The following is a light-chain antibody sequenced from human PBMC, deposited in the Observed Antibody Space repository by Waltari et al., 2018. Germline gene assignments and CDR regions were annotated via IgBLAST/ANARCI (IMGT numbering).Light chain of an antibody. J-gene: IGKJ1*01. V-gene: IGKV2-30*01. CDR2: KVS. CDR1: ESPVSSDGNTY. CDR3: MRGIRRPGT. Sequence: DVVTTQYTLPLPVLMGQPATISSRTRESPVSSDGNTYLNGFQQMPGKPPRRLIFKVSYRDSGVPDRFSGSESGTGVTLRISRVEAEDVGVYYCMRGIRRPGTFGQGTKVEIK.